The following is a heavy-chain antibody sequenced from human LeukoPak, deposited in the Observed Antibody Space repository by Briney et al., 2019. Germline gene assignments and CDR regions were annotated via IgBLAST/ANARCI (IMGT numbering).Heavy chain of an antibody. D-gene: IGHD5-24*01. Sequence: PGRSLRLSCAASGFTFSSYAMHWVRQAPGKGLEWVAVISYDGSSKYYADSVKGRFTISRDNSKNTLYLQMNSLRAEDTAVYYCARAMGSNYYYYGMDVWGQGTTVTVSS. CDR1: GFTFSSYA. V-gene: IGHV3-30-3*01. CDR2: ISYDGSSK. CDR3: ARAMGSNYYYYGMDV. J-gene: IGHJ6*02.